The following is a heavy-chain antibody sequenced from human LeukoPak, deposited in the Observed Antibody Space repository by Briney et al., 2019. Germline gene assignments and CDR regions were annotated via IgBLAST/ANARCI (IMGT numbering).Heavy chain of an antibody. V-gene: IGHV3-23*01. Sequence: GGSLRLSCAASGFTFSSYAMNWVRQVPEKGLEWVSAISGSSGNANYADSVQGRFTISRDNSKNTLYLEMNSLSPDDTAVYYCARGVEPLAANTLAYWGQGTLVTVSS. CDR1: GFTFSSYA. J-gene: IGHJ4*02. CDR2: ISGSSGNA. D-gene: IGHD1-14*01. CDR3: ARGVEPLAANTLAY.